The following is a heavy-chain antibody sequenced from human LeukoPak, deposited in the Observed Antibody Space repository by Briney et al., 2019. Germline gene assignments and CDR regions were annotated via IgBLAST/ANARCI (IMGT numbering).Heavy chain of an antibody. CDR3: ARDPTGYCTNGVCYIAAYYMDV. Sequence: SVKVSCKASGYTFTGYYMHWVRQAPGQGLEWMGWINPNSGGTDYAQKFQGRVTMTRDTSISTAYMELSRLRSDDTAVYYCARDPTGYCTNGVCYIAAYYMDVWGKGTTVTVSS. CDR2: INPNSGGT. J-gene: IGHJ6*03. D-gene: IGHD2-8*01. V-gene: IGHV1-2*02. CDR1: GYTFTGYY.